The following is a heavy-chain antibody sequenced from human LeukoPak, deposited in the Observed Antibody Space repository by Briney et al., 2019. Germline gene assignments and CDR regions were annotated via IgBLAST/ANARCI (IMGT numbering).Heavy chain of an antibody. Sequence: ASVKVSCKASGYTFTGYYMNWVRQAPGQGLEWMGRINPNNGGTNYAQKFQGRVTMTRDTSISTAYMELSKLRSDDTAVYYCARVQLQLQIDYWGQGTLVTVSS. D-gene: IGHD5-18*01. CDR3: ARVQLQLQIDY. V-gene: IGHV1-2*06. J-gene: IGHJ4*02. CDR2: INPNNGGT. CDR1: GYTFTGYY.